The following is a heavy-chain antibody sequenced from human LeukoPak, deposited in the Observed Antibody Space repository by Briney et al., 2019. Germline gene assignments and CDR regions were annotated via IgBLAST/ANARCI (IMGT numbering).Heavy chain of an antibody. CDR1: GYTFTSYG. J-gene: IGHJ3*02. Sequence: ASVKVSCKASGYTFTSYGISWVRQAPGQGLEWMGWISAYNGNTNYAQKLQGRVTMTTDTSTSTAYMELRSLRSDDTAVYYCARDQGGGLYYYDSSGYYPGHDAFDIWGQGTMVTVSS. CDR3: ARDQGGGLYYYDSSGYYPGHDAFDI. CDR2: ISAYNGNT. D-gene: IGHD3-22*01. V-gene: IGHV1-18*01.